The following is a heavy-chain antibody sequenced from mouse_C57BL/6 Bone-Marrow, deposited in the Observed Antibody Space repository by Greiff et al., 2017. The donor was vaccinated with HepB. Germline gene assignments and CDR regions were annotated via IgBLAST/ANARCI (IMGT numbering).Heavy chain of an antibody. CDR2: IDPETGGT. D-gene: IGHD2-3*01. V-gene: IGHV1-15*01. CDR3: TRAYDGYYRYWFAY. CDR1: GYTFTDYE. Sequence: LVESGAELVRPGASVTLSCKASGYTFTDYEMHWVKQTPVHGLEWIGAIDPETGGTAYNQKFKGKAILTADKSSSTAYMELRSLTSEDSAVYYCTRAYDGYYRYWFAYWGQGTLVTVSA. J-gene: IGHJ3*01.